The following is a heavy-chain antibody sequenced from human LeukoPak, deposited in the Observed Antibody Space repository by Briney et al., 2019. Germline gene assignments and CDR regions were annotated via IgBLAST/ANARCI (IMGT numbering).Heavy chain of an antibody. Sequence: GGSLRLSCAASGFPFSSYGMHWVRQAPGKGLEWVAVISHDGTNKYYVDSVKGRFTISRDNSKNTLYLQMNSLRAEDTAEYYCAKVNYYESSGYYDYWGQGTLVTVSS. J-gene: IGHJ4*02. CDR3: AKVNYYESSGYYDY. V-gene: IGHV3-30*18. CDR1: GFPFSSYG. D-gene: IGHD3-22*01. CDR2: ISHDGTNK.